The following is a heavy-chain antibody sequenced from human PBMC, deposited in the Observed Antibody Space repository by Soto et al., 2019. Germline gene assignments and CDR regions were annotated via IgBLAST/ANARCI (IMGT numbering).Heavy chain of an antibody. J-gene: IGHJ4*02. Sequence: PSETLSLTCTVSGTSISSDVYYWSWIRQPPEKGLEWIGYISYSGNTYYNPSLMSRVTISLDTSKNQFSLKLSSVTAADTAVYYCARGRRQQLVRYFDYWGPGTLVTVSS. CDR3: ARGRRQQLVRYFDY. D-gene: IGHD6-13*01. CDR2: ISYSGNT. CDR1: GTSISSDVYY. V-gene: IGHV4-30-4*01.